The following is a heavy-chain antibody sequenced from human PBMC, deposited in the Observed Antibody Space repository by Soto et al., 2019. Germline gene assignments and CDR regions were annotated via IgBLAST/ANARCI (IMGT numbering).Heavy chain of an antibody. D-gene: IGHD1-26*01. V-gene: IGHV3-23*01. CDR3: AKRGSGSQFDY. CDR2: ISGSGDST. Sequence: EVQLLESGGSLVQPGGSLRLSCAASGFTFSSYAMSWVRQAPGKGLEWVSIISGSGDSTYYVDSVKGRFTISRDNSKNTLYLQMNSLRAEDTAIYYCAKRGSGSQFDYWGQGTLVTVSS. J-gene: IGHJ4*02. CDR1: GFTFSSYA.